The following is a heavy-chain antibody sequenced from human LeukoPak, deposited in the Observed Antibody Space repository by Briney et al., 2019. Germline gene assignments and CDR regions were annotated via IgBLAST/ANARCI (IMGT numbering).Heavy chain of an antibody. CDR2: IKSKTDGGTT. D-gene: IGHD3-10*01. J-gene: IGHJ4*01. CDR3: ARAVYYSNYLGY. Sequence: GGSLRLSCAASGFTFSNAWMSWVRQAPGKGLEWVGRIKSKTDGGTTDYAAPVKGRFTISRDDSKNMLYLQMNSLRAEDTAMYYCARAVYYSNYLGYWGQGTLVTVSS. CDR1: GFTFSNAW. V-gene: IGHV3-15*05.